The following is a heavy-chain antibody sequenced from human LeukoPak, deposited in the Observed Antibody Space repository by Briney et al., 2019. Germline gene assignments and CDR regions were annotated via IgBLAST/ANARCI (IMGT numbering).Heavy chain of an antibody. CDR1: GYTFTGYY. D-gene: IGHD3-22*01. V-gene: IGHV1-69*13. CDR2: IIPMFGTA. J-gene: IGHJ4*02. CDR3: ASHYYDSSGYDLSTVGDY. Sequence: ASVKVSCKASGYTFTGYYMHWVRQAPGQGLEWMGGIIPMFGTAKYAQKFQGRVSITADESTTTAFMDLSSLRSDDTAVYYCASHYYDSSGYDLSTVGDYWGQGTLVTVSS.